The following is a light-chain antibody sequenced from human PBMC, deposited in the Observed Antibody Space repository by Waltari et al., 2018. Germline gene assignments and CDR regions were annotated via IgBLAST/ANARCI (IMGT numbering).Light chain of an antibody. Sequence: DIKMTQSPSSLSASIGDRVTVTCRASQGINKALSWYQQRPGIAPTLLIYSTSTLQTGVSSRFSGSGSGTDFTLTISSLQPEDVATYYCQQDYTTPLTFGGGTKVEIK. CDR2: STS. V-gene: IGKV1-27*01. CDR1: QGINKA. CDR3: QQDYTTPLT. J-gene: IGKJ4*01.